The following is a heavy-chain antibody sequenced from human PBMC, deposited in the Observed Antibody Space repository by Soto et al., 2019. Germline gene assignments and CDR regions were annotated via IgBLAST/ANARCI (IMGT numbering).Heavy chain of an antibody. CDR2: ISYDGGNK. D-gene: IGHD4-4*01. CDR1: GLTFSDYG. CDR3: AKDYSHYVGYYYGMDV. J-gene: IGHJ6*02. V-gene: IGHV3-30*18. Sequence: PGGSLRLSCAASGLTFSDYGMHWVRQAPGKGLEWVAVISYDGGNKYYADSVKGRFTISRDNSKNTLYLQMNSLRGDDTAVYYCAKDYSHYVGYYYGMDVWGRGTTVTVS.